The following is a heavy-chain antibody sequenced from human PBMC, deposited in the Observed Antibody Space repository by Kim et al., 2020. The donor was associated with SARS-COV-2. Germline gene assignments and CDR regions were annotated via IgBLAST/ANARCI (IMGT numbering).Heavy chain of an antibody. Sequence: GGSLRLSCAASGFTFSSYGMHWVRQAPGKGLEWVAVISYDGSNKYYADSVKGRFTISRDNSKNTLYLQMNSLRAEDTAVYYCAGGGAYWGGDCYSVYWG. CDR2: ISYDGSNK. CDR1: GFTFSSYG. V-gene: IGHV3-33*05. D-gene: IGHD2-21*02. CDR3: AGGGAYWGGDCYSVY. J-gene: IGHJ4*03.